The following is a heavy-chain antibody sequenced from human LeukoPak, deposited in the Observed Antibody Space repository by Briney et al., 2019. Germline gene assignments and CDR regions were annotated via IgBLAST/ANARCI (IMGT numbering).Heavy chain of an antibody. Sequence: GGSLRLSCAASGFSFSSYAMSWVRQSPGKGLEWVSAISGGGGSTHYVDSVKGRFTISRDNSKNTLYLQMNSLRADDTAVYYCAKFFDILTGYFDSWGQGTLVTVSS. J-gene: IGHJ4*02. CDR2: ISGGGGST. D-gene: IGHD3-9*01. CDR3: AKFFDILTGYFDS. CDR1: GFSFSSYA. V-gene: IGHV3-23*01.